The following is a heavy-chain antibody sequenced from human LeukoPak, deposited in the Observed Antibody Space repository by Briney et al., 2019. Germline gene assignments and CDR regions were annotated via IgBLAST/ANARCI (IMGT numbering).Heavy chain of an antibody. Sequence: PGGSLRLSCTASGFTFGDYAMSWVRQAPGKGLEWVGFISSKAYGGTTEYAASVKDRFTISRDDSKNVAYLQMNSLKTENTAVYYCTRDRPQDSYVAKVMDYWGQGTLVTVSS. V-gene: IGHV3-49*04. CDR2: ISSKAYGGTT. CDR1: GFTFGDYA. D-gene: IGHD5-18*01. J-gene: IGHJ4*02. CDR3: TRDRPQDSYVAKVMDY.